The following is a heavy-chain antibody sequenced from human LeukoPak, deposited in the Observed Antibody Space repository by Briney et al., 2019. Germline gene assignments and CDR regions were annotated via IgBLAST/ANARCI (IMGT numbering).Heavy chain of an antibody. CDR1: GFTFSSYG. CDR3: AKDWGIFGVVDYYFDY. J-gene: IGHJ4*02. CDR2: ISYDGSNK. V-gene: IGHV3-30*18. D-gene: IGHD3-3*01. Sequence: GGSLRLSCAASGFTFSSYGMHWVRQAPGKGLEWVAVISYDGSNKYYADCVKGRFPISRDNSKNTLYLQMNSLRAEDTAVYYCAKDWGIFGVVDYYFDYWGQGTLVTVSS.